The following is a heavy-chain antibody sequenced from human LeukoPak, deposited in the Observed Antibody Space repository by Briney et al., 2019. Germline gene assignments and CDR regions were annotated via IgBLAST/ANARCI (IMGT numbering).Heavy chain of an antibody. CDR1: GFTFSSYA. V-gene: IGHV3-23*01. Sequence: GGSLRLSCAASGFTFSSYAMSWVRQAPGKGLEWVSAISGSGGSTYYADSVKGRFTISRDNSKNTLYLQMNSLRAEDTAVYYCAKNFESGLEKKYFQHWGQGTLSPSPQ. D-gene: IGHD1-1*01. J-gene: IGHJ1*01. CDR2: ISGSGGST. CDR3: AKNFESGLEKKYFQH.